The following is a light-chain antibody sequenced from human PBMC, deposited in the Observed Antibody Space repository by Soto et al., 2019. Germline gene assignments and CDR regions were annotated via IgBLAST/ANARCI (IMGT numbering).Light chain of an antibody. CDR3: SSYADTTYV. Sequence: QSALTQPPSASGPPGQSVTISCTGTSSDVGGYNYVSWYQHHPGKAPKLIIYEVTKRPSWVPDRFSGSKSGNTASLSVSGLQAEDEADYYCSSYADTTYVFGTGTKVTVL. CDR2: EVT. CDR1: SSDVGGYNY. V-gene: IGLV2-8*01. J-gene: IGLJ1*01.